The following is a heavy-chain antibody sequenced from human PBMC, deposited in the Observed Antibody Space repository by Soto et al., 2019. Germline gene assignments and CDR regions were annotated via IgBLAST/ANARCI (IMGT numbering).Heavy chain of an antibody. CDR3: TRLGSSGWHFDY. CDR2: IRSKANSYAT. V-gene: IGHV3-73*01. CDR1: GFTFSGSA. Sequence: GGSLRLSCAASGFTFSGSAMHWVRQASVKGLEWVGRIRSKANSYATAYAASVKGRFTISRDDSKNTAYLQMNSLKTEDTAVYYCTRLGSSGWHFDYWGQGTLVTVSS. J-gene: IGHJ4*02. D-gene: IGHD6-19*01.